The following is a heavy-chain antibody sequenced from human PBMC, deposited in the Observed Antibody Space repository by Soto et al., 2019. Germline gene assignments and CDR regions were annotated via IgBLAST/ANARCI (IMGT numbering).Heavy chain of an antibody. CDR3: ARDSMVTNFDY. J-gene: IGHJ4*02. Sequence: PGGSLRLSCAASGFTFSSYSMNWVRQAPGKGLEWVSSISSSSSYIDYADSVKGRFTISRDNAKNSLYLQMNSLRAEDTAVYYCARDSMVTNFDYWGQGTLVTVSS. CDR2: ISSSSSYI. D-gene: IGHD2-21*02. CDR1: GFTFSSYS. V-gene: IGHV3-21*01.